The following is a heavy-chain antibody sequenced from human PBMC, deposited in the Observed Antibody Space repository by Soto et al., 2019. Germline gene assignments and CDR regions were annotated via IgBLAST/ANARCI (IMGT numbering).Heavy chain of an antibody. J-gene: IGHJ2*01. D-gene: IGHD3-22*01. CDR2: ISSSSSTI. CDR1: GFTFSSYE. Sequence: EVQLVESGGGLVQPGGSLRLSCAASGFTFSSYEMNWVRQAPGKGLEWVSYISSSSSTIYYADSVKGRFTISRDNAKNSLYLQMNSLRDEDTAVYYCARGTYYYDSSGSWYFDLWGRGTLVTVSS. CDR3: ARGTYYYDSSGSWYFDL. V-gene: IGHV3-48*03.